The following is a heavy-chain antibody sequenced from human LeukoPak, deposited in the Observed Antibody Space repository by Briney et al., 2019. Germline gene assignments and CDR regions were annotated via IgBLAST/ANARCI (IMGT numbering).Heavy chain of an antibody. D-gene: IGHD3-3*01. CDR3: ARGLEWLPYYYYYYMDV. CDR2: IKQDGSEK. J-gene: IGHJ6*03. CDR1: GFTFSSYW. Sequence: GGSLRLSCATSGFTFSSYWMSWVRQAPGKGLEWVANIKQDGSEKYYVDSVKGRFTISRDNAKNSLYLQMNSLRAEDTAVYYCARGLEWLPYYYYYYMDVWGKGTTVTVSS. V-gene: IGHV3-7*01.